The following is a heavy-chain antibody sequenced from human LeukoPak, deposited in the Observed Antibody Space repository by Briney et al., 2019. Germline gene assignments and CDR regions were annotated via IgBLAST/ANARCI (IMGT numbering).Heavy chain of an antibody. CDR3: ARGGAFDV. V-gene: IGHV1-69*13. CDR1: GYTFTSYY. CDR2: IIPLFGPA. J-gene: IGHJ3*01. Sequence: SVNVSCKASGYTFTSYYMHWVRQAPGQGLEGMGGIIPLFGPANYAQNFQGRVTITSDASTSAVYMELSSLKSEDTAFYYCARGGAFDVWGHGTLVTASS.